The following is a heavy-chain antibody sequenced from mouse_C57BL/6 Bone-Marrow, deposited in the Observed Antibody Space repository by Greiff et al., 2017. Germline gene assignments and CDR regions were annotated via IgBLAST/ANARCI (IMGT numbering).Heavy chain of an antibody. V-gene: IGHV5-4*03. CDR1: GFTFSSYA. CDR3: ARGITTVVAGFDD. CDR2: ISDGGSYT. J-gene: IGHJ2*01. D-gene: IGHD1-1*01. Sequence: EVKLVESGGGLVKPGGSLKLSCAASGFTFSSYAMSWVRQTPEKRLEWVATISDGGSYTYYPDNVKGRFTISRDNAKNNLYLQMSHLKSEDTAMYYCARGITTVVAGFDDWGQGTTLTVSS.